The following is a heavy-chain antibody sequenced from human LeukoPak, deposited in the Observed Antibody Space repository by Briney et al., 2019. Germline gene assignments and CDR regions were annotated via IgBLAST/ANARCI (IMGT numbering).Heavy chain of an antibody. Sequence: GGSLRLSCAASGFTFSTYWMYWVRQAPGKGLVRVSRINTDGRNTGYADSVKGRFTISRDNAKNTLYLQMTILTAEDTAVYYCARVGKSGSYYYFDYWGQGTLVTVSS. V-gene: IGHV3-74*01. CDR1: GFTFSTYW. D-gene: IGHD1-26*01. J-gene: IGHJ4*02. CDR2: INTDGRNT. CDR3: ARVGKSGSYYYFDY.